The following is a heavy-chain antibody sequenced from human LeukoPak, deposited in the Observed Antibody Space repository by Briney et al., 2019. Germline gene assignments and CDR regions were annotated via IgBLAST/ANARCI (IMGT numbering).Heavy chain of an antibody. CDR1: DYSICSGYY. Sequence: SETLSLTCTVSDYSICSGYYWGWIRQPPGKGLEWIGSLYHTGRTYYNPSLKSRVTISVDTSKNEFSLKLSSVTATGTAVYYCAREGDSSSVGWFDPWGQGTLVTVSS. CDR3: AREGDSSSVGWFDP. D-gene: IGHD6-13*01. V-gene: IGHV4-38-2*02. J-gene: IGHJ5*02. CDR2: LYHTGRT.